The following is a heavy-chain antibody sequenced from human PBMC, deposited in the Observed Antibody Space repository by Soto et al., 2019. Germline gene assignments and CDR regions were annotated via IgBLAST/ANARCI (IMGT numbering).Heavy chain of an antibody. D-gene: IGHD3-22*01. CDR1: GFSFSNYA. CDR2: IWHDESID. V-gene: IGHV3-33*01. CDR3: ARAYRPLVVNPDFDY. Sequence: GGSLRLSCAASGFSFSNYAMHWVRQAPGKGLEWVAVIWHDESIDYYGDSVRGRFTISRDNSKDTLYLQMNSLTVEDTAVYFCARAYRPLVVNPDFDYWGQGTQVTVSS. J-gene: IGHJ4*02.